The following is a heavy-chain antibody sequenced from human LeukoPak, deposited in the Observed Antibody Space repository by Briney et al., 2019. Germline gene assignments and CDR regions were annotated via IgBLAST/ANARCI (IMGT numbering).Heavy chain of an antibody. J-gene: IGHJ4*02. CDR1: GFPFSAFT. CDR2: ITTNGGTT. Sequence: PGGSPRLSCSASGFPFSAFTMHWVRLAAGKTLENVAAITTNGGTTYYADSVKGRISISRDNSKNILYLQMSSVRPEDTAVYYCVKPSYTGSWYDYWGQGTLVTVSS. CDR3: VKPSYTGSWYDY. V-gene: IGHV3-64D*09. D-gene: IGHD6-13*01.